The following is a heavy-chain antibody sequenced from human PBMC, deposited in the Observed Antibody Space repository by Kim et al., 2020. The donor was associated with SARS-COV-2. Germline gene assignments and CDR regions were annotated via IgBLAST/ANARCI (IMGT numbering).Heavy chain of an antibody. CDR1: GYTFTSYG. CDR2: ISAYNGNT. V-gene: IGHV1-18*01. CDR3: ARETPASLGNSDAFDI. Sequence: ASVKVSCKASGYTFTSYGISWVRQAPGQGLEWMGWISAYNGNTNYAQKLQGRVTMTTDTSTSTAYMELRSLRSDDTAVYYCARETPASLGNSDAFDIWGQGTMVTVSS. J-gene: IGHJ3*02. D-gene: IGHD7-27*01.